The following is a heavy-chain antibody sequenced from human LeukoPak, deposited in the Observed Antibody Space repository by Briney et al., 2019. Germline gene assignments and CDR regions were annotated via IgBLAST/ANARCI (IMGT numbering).Heavy chain of an antibody. D-gene: IGHD3-16*01. CDR2: IYSGGST. CDR1: GFTVSSNY. V-gene: IGHV3-66*01. J-gene: IGHJ4*02. Sequence: QSGGSLRLSCAASGFTVSSNYMGWVRQAPGKGLEWVSVIYSGGSTYYADSVKGRFTISRDNFKNTLYLQMNSLRAEDTAVYYCASYDYVWGSYGVYWGQGTLVTVSS. CDR3: ASYDYVWGSYGVY.